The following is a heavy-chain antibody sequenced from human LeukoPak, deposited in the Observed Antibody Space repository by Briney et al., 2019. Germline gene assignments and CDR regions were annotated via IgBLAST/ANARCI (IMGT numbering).Heavy chain of an antibody. CDR2: VFYSGIT. J-gene: IGHJ4*02. CDR1: GCSVDKTGYY. CDR3: VRDRTADFDF. V-gene: IGHV4-39*07. Sequence: SETLSLTCSVSGCSVDKTGYYWGWIRQSPGRGLEWIGSVFYSGITYYNPSFESRVTISVDSSKNQFSLTLTSMTTADSAVYYCVRDRTADFDFWGQGTLVVVSS. D-gene: IGHD2-21*02.